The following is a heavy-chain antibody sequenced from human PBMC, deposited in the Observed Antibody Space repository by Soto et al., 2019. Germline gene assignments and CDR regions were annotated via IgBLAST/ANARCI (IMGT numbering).Heavy chain of an antibody. CDR3: ARRAILWGNAFDI. J-gene: IGHJ3*02. CDR2: ISTSGTTI. Sequence: QVQLVESGGGLVKPGGSLRLSCAASGFIFSDYYMSWIRQAPGKGLEWVSYISTSGTTIYYADSVKGRFTISRDNAKNSLYLQMNSLRSEDTAVYYCARRAILWGNAFDIWGQGTLVTVSS. CDR1: GFIFSDYY. V-gene: IGHV3-11*01. D-gene: IGHD2-21*01.